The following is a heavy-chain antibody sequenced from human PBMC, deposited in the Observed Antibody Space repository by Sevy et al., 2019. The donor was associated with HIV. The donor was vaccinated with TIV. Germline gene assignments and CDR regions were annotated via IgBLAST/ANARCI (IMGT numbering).Heavy chain of an antibody. CDR1: GGSISSYY. D-gene: IGHD3-3*01. V-gene: IGHV4-4*07. J-gene: IGHJ6*02. CDR2: IYTSGST. Sequence: SETLSLTCTVSGGSISSYYWSWIRQPAGKGLEWIGRIYTSGSTNYNPSLKSRVTMSVDTSKNQFSLKLSSVTAADTAVYYCARDWYYYDFWSGYYSSGGRGYYYGMDVWGQGTTVTVSS. CDR3: ARDWYYYDFWSGYYSSGGRGYYYGMDV.